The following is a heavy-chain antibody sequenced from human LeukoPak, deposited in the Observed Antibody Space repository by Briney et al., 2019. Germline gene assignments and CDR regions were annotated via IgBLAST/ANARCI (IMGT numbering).Heavy chain of an antibody. Sequence: PGGSLRLSCAASGFTFDDYVMHWVRQAPGKGLEWVSLISWDGGSTYYADSVKGRFTISRDNSKNSLYLQMNSLRAEDTALYYSAREHVLEYLYRRGRSSYYYYYMDVWGKGTTVTVSS. D-gene: IGHD6-19*01. CDR3: AREHVLEYLYRRGRSSYYYYYMDV. CDR2: ISWDGGST. CDR1: GFTFDDYV. J-gene: IGHJ6*03. V-gene: IGHV3-43D*03.